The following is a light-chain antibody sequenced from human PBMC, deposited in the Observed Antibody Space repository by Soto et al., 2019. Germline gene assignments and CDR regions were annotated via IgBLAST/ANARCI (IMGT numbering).Light chain of an antibody. CDR2: GAS. Sequence: EIVLTQSPGTLSLSPGERATLSCRASQSGSRTYLAWYQHKPGQAPRLLIYGASTRATGIPDRFSGSGSGTDFTLTISRLGPEDFAVYYCQQYGSSPWTFGQGTNVEI. J-gene: IGKJ1*01. CDR1: QSGSRTY. CDR3: QQYGSSPWT. V-gene: IGKV3-20*01.